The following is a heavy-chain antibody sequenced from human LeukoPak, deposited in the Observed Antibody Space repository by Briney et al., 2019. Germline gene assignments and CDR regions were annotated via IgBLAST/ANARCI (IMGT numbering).Heavy chain of an antibody. D-gene: IGHD2-2*03. Sequence: TGGPLRLSCAASGFTFNTYWMHWVRQAPGKGLVWVARVNREGTTTAYADSVKGRFIISRDNSKNTLYLQMNNLRAEDTAVYYCARDSDWILFDYWGQGTPVTVSS. CDR3: ARDSDWILFDY. J-gene: IGHJ4*02. CDR1: GFTFNTYW. CDR2: VNREGTTT. V-gene: IGHV3-74*03.